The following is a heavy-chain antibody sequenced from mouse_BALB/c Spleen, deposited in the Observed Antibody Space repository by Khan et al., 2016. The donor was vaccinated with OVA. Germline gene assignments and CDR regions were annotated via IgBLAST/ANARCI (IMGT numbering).Heavy chain of an antibody. D-gene: IGHD1-1*01. V-gene: IGHV1-9*01. CDR1: GFTFSNYW. CDR2: ILPGSGDT. J-gene: IGHJ2*01. CDR3: ALCGSRWDY. Sequence: QVQLQQSGAELMKPGASVKISCKATGFTFSNYWIEWVKQRPGHGLEWIGQILPGSGDTNYNEKFEGKATFTADTSSNTAYMQLSSLTSEDSAVYYCALCGSRWDYWGQGTTLTVSS.